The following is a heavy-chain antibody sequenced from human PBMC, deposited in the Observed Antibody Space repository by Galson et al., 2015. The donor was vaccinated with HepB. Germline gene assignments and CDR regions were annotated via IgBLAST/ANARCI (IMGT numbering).Heavy chain of an antibody. CDR2: IYYTGRT. J-gene: IGHJ4*02. CDR3: ARDGDYDYIWGSFHY. Sequence: ETLSLTCSVSGDSVNRGDYYWTWIRQSPGKGLEWIGYIYYTGRTTYNPSLASRVSISLDTSKNQFSLRLNSVTAADTAVYFCARDGDYDYIWGSFHYWGQGALVTVAS. CDR1: GDSVNRGDYY. V-gene: IGHV4-61*08. D-gene: IGHD3-16*01.